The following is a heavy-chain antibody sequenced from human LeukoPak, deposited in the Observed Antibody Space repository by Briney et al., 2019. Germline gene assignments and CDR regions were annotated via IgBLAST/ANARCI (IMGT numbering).Heavy chain of an antibody. CDR2: ISWDGGST. Sequence: GGSLRLSCAASGFTFDDYTMHWVRQAPGKGLEWVSLISWDGGSTYYADSVKGRFTISRDNSKNSLYLQMNSLRTEDTALYYCAKVKVRGSGRYYFDYWGQGTLVTVSS. CDR3: AKVKVRGSGRYYFDY. D-gene: IGHD6-19*01. J-gene: IGHJ4*02. CDR1: GFTFDDYT. V-gene: IGHV3-43*01.